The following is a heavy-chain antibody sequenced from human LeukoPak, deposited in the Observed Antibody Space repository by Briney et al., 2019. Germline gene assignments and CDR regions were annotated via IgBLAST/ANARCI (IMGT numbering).Heavy chain of an antibody. D-gene: IGHD3-22*01. J-gene: IGHJ4*02. CDR2: IIPILGIA. Sequence: VASVKVSCKASGGTFSSYAISWVRQAPGQGLEWMGRIIPILGIANYAQKFQGRVTITADKSTSTAYMELSSLRSEDTAVYYCAREPDSSGYYLDYWGQGTLVTVSS. CDR1: GGTFSSYA. V-gene: IGHV1-69*04. CDR3: AREPDSSGYYLDY.